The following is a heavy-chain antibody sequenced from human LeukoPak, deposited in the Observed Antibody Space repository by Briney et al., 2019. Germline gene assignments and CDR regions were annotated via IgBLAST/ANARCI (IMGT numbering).Heavy chain of an antibody. Sequence: SETLSLTCAVYGGSFSGYYWSWIRQPAGKGLEWIGRLYASGSTNYNPSLKSRVTMSVDTSKNQFSLKLSSVTAADTAVYYCVDFDFDYWGQGTLVTVSS. CDR2: LYASGST. CDR1: GGSFSGYY. CDR3: VDFDFDY. V-gene: IGHV4-59*10. J-gene: IGHJ4*02.